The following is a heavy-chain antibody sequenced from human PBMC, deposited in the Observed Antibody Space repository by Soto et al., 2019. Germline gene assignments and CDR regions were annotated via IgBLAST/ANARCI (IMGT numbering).Heavy chain of an antibody. Sequence: QVQLVQSGAEVKKPGSSVKVSCKASGGTFSSYAISWVRQAPGQGLEWMGGIIPIFGTANYAQKFQGRVTITADESTITAYMELSSLRSEDTAVDYCASHAPPPSMHRGWFDPWGQGTLVTVSS. V-gene: IGHV1-69*01. D-gene: IGHD3-10*01. CDR1: GGTFSSYA. CDR3: ASHAPPPSMHRGWFDP. J-gene: IGHJ5*02. CDR2: IIPIFGTA.